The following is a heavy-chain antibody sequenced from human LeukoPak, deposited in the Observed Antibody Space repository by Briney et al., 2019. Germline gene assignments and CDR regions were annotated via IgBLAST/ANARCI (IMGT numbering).Heavy chain of an antibody. J-gene: IGHJ4*02. CDR1: GMTFDRHG. CDR3: AKDPHSYDILTGYYGS. Sequence: GGSLRLSCEVSGMTFDRHGMHWVRQAPGKGLEWVSAISGSGGTYYADSVKGRFTISRDNSKNTLYLQMNSLRAEDTAVYYCAKDPHSYDILTGYYGSWGQGTLVTVSS. CDR2: ISGSGGT. V-gene: IGHV3-23*01. D-gene: IGHD3-9*01.